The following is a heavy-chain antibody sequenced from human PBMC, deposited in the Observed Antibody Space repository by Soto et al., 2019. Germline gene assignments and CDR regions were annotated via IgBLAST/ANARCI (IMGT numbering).Heavy chain of an antibody. J-gene: IGHJ5*02. CDR2: ISSSSSNI. V-gene: IGHV3-21*04. Sequence: GGSLRLSCAASGFIFSNYVMSWVRQAPGKGLEWVSSISSSSSNIYYADSVKGRFTISRDNAKKFLYLQMNSLRVDDTTVYYCASGIDPWGQGTLVTVSS. CDR1: GFIFSNYV. CDR3: ASGIDP.